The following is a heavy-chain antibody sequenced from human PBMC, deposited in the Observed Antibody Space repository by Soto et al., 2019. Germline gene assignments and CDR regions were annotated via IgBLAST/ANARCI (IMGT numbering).Heavy chain of an antibody. CDR3: ARGYSRNLDY. D-gene: IGHD6-13*01. CDR2: TNHSGST. Sequence: PSETLSLTCAVYGGSFSGYYWNWIRQPPGKGLEWIGETNHSGSTNYNPSLKSRVTISGDTSKNQFSLKLRSVTAADTAVYYRARGYSRNLDYVGQGTLVAVSS. J-gene: IGHJ4*02. V-gene: IGHV4-34*01. CDR1: GGSFSGYY.